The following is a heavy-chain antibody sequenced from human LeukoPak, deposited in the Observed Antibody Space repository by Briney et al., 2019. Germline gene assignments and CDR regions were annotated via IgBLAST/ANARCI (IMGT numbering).Heavy chain of an antibody. CDR1: EYSFATYW. D-gene: IGHD2-15*01. CDR2: IFPGDSDA. J-gene: IGHJ4*02. CDR3: ASEYCSGGNCYFDY. Sequence: GESLKISCKGSEYSFATYWIGWVRQMPGQGLEWMGIIFPGDSDARYSPSFQGQVTISADKSISTAYLQWSSLKASDTAIYYCASEYCSGGNCYFDYWGQGTLVTVSS. V-gene: IGHV5-51*01.